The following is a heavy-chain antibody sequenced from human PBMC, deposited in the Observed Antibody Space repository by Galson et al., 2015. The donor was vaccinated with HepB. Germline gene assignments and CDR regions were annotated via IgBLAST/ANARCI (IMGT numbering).Heavy chain of an antibody. CDR1: GGTFSSYA. CDR2: IIPIFGTA. J-gene: IGHJ4*02. CDR3: ARGYSYAPYFDY. D-gene: IGHD5-18*01. Sequence: SVKVSCKASGGTFSSYAISWVRQAPGQGLEWMGGIIPIFGTANYAQKFQGRVAITADKSTSTAYMELSSLRSEDTAVYYCARGYSYAPYFDYWGQGTLVTVSS. V-gene: IGHV1-69*06.